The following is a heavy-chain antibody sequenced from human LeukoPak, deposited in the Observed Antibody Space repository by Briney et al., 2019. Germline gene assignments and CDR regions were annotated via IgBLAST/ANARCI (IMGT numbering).Heavy chain of an antibody. V-gene: IGHV1-18*01. CDR3: ARAELLRYFDWLPRYYYYGMDV. CDR1: GYTSTSYG. CDR2: ISAYNGNT. Sequence: GASVKVSCKASGYTSTSYGISWVRQAPGQGLEWMGWISAYNGNTNYAQKLQGRVTMTTDTSTSTAYMELRSLRSDDTAVYYCARAELLRYFDWLPRYYYYGMDVWGQGTTVTVSS. J-gene: IGHJ6*02. D-gene: IGHD3-9*01.